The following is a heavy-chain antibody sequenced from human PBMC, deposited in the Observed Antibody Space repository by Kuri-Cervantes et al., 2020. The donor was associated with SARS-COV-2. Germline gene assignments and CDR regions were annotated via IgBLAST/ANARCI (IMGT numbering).Heavy chain of an antibody. V-gene: IGHV3-30-3*01. Sequence: GGSLRLSCAAFGFTFSSYAMHWVRQAPGKGLEWVAVISYDGSNKYYADSVKGRFTISRDNSKNTLYLQMNSLRAEDTAVYYCAINLEKWELLLGVLNFDYWGQGTLVTVSS. D-gene: IGHD1-26*01. CDR3: AINLEKWELLLGVLNFDY. CDR1: GFTFSSYA. J-gene: IGHJ4*02. CDR2: ISYDGSNK.